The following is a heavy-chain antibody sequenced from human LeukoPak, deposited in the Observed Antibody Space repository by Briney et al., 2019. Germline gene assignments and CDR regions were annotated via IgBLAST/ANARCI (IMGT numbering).Heavy chain of an antibody. V-gene: IGHV3-48*03. CDR2: ITSSGSTI. CDR3: AREGGHGYGYDY. D-gene: IGHD5-18*01. Sequence: GGSLRLSCAASGFTFSSYEMNWVRQAPGKGLEWVSYITSSGSTIYYADSVKGRFTISRDNAKNSLYLQMNSLRAEDTAVYYCAREGGHGYGYDYWGQGTLVAVSS. J-gene: IGHJ4*02. CDR1: GFTFSSYE.